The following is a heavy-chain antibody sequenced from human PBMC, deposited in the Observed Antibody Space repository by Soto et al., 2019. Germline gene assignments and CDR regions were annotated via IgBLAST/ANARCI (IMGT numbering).Heavy chain of an antibody. CDR1: GFTFSSYA. V-gene: IGHV3-23*01. D-gene: IGHD3-22*01. Sequence: EVQLLESGGGLVQPGGSLRLSCAASGFTFSSYAMSWVRQAPGKGLEWVSAISGSGGSTYYADSVKGRFTISRDNSKNTLYLQMNSLRAEDTAVYYCAKATERFNYYDSSGYYFGGDYWGQGTLVTVSS. CDR2: ISGSGGST. J-gene: IGHJ4*02. CDR3: AKATERFNYYDSSGYYFGGDY.